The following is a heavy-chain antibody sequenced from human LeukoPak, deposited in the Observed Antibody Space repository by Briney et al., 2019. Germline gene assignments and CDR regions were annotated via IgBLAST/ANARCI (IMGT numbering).Heavy chain of an antibody. CDR3: ARDRPPLSSEQLVGGDAFDI. V-gene: IGHV3-11*01. D-gene: IGHD6-13*01. Sequence: GGSLRLSCAASGFTFSDYYMSWIRQAPGKGLEWVSYISSSGSTIYYADSVKGRFTISRDNAKNSLYLQMNSLRAEDTAVYYCARDRPPLSSEQLVGGDAFDIWGQGTMVTVSS. J-gene: IGHJ3*02. CDR1: GFTFSDYY. CDR2: ISSSGSTI.